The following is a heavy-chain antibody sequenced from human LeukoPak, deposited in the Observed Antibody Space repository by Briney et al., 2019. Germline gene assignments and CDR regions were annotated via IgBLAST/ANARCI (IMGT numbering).Heavy chain of an antibody. CDR2: IYRAGSA. V-gene: IGHV3-66*02. CDR3: AREGCSGGTCYGYFDS. Sequence: PGGSLRLSCAASGFTVSSNYMSWVRQAPDKGLEWVSVIYRAGSAYYAGSVKGRFTISRDNSKNALYLQMNSLRVEDTATYYCAREGCSGGTCYGYFDSWGQGTLVTVSS. D-gene: IGHD2-15*01. CDR1: GFTVSSNY. J-gene: IGHJ4*02.